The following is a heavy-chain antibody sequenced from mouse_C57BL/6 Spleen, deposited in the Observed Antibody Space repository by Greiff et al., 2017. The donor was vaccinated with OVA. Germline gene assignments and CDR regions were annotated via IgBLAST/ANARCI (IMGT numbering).Heavy chain of an antibody. D-gene: IGHD3-2*02. CDR1: GYTFTDYY. CDR3: ARRETAQATWGFAY. V-gene: IGHV1-19*01. Sequence: VQLQQSGPVLVKPGASVKMSCKASGYTFTDYYMNWVKQSHGQSLEWIGVINPYTGGTSYNQKFKGKATLTVDKSSSTAYMERKSLTSEDSAVYYWARRETAQATWGFAYWGQGTLVTVSA. J-gene: IGHJ3*01. CDR2: INPYTGGT.